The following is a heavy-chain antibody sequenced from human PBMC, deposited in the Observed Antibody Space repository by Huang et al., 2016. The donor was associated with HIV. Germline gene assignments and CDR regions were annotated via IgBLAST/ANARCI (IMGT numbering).Heavy chain of an antibody. J-gene: IGHJ4*02. CDR2: ISYDGKTK. CDR1: GFTFCLYG. CDR3: AKGGSAAAVLDF. D-gene: IGHD6-13*01. V-gene: IGHV3-30*18. Sequence: QVQLVESGGGVVQPGRSLRISCAASGFTFCLYGMHWVRQAPGKGLGGVAVISYDGKTKYYAYAVNGRFTISRENSKTTLYLQMNRLRVEDTALYYCAKGGSAAAVLDFWGQGTLVTVSS.